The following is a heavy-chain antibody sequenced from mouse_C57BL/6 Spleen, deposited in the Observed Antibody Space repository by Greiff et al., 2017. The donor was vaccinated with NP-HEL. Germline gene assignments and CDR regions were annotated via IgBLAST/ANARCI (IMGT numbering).Heavy chain of an antibody. CDR3: ARDSAYGSSYEYFDV. V-gene: IGHV1-76*01. Sequence: QVQLKQSGAELVRPGASVKLSCKASGYTFTDYYTNWVKQRPGQGLEWIARIYPGSGNTYYNEKFKGKATLTAEQSSSTAYMQLSSLTSEDSAVYFCARDSAYGSSYEYFDVWGTGTTVTVSS. CDR2: IYPGSGNT. CDR1: GYTFTDYY. D-gene: IGHD1-1*01. J-gene: IGHJ1*03.